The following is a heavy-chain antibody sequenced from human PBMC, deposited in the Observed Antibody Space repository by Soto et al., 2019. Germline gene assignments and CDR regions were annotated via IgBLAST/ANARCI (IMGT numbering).Heavy chain of an antibody. CDR1: GGSITSDYSC. CDR2: IFDSGTT. J-gene: IGHJ4*02. CDR3: ARGPSGDKVHS. Sequence: QVQLQESGPGLVKPSQTLSLTCTVSGGSITSDYSCWSWIRQPPGEGLEWIGHIFDSGTTYTNPSLRSQVAIPPDTSTTHFSPALSSVTAADTAVYYRARGPSGDKVHSWGQGALVTVSS. V-gene: IGHV4-30-4*01. D-gene: IGHD7-27*01.